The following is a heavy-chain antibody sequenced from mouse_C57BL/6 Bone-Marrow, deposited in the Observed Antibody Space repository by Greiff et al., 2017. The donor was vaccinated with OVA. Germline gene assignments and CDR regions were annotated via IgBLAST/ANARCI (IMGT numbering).Heavy chain of an antibody. Sequence: EVMLVESGGGLVKPGGSLKLSCAASGFTFSSYAMSWVRQTPEKRLEWVATISDGGSYTYYPDNVKGRFTISRDNAKNNLYLQMSHLKSEDTAMYYCARRCYAMDYWGQGTSVTVSS. J-gene: IGHJ4*01. CDR3: ARRCYAMDY. CDR2: ISDGGSYT. V-gene: IGHV5-4*03. CDR1: GFTFSSYA.